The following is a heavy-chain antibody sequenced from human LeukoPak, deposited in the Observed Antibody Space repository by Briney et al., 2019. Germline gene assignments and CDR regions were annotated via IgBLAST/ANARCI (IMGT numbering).Heavy chain of an antibody. CDR2: ISSDSRTI. CDR1: GFTFNNYA. V-gene: IGHV3-48*02. J-gene: IGHJ4*02. Sequence: GGSLRLSCAASGFTFNNYAMNWVRQAPGKGLEWVSYISSDSRTIYYADSVKGRFTISRDNAKNSLYLQMKSLRDEDTAVYYCARYGSGTSYITNYFDYWGQGTLVTVSS. CDR3: ARYGSGTSYITNYFDY. D-gene: IGHD3-10*01.